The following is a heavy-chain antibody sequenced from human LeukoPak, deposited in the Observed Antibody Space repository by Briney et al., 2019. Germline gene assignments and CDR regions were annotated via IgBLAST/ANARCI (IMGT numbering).Heavy chain of an antibody. CDR1: GGSFSGYY. D-gene: IGHD2-15*01. Sequence: SETLSLTCAVYGGSFSGYYWSWIRQPPGKGLEWIGEINHSGSTNYNPSLKSRVTISVDTSKNQFSLKLSSVTAADTAVYYCARILGYCSGGSCYRSDVAFDIWGQGTMVTVSS. CDR2: INHSGST. J-gene: IGHJ3*02. V-gene: IGHV4-34*01. CDR3: ARILGYCSGGSCYRSDVAFDI.